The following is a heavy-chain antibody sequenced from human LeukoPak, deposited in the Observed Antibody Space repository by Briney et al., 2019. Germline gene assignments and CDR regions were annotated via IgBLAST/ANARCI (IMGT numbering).Heavy chain of an antibody. V-gene: IGHV3-48*01. J-gene: IGHJ4*02. Sequence: TGGSLRLSCAASGFTFSSYSMNWVRQAPGKGLEWVSYISSSSSTIYYADSVKDRFTISRDNAKNSLYLQMNSLRAEDTAVYYCARDLGYSYGPLGYWGQGTLVTVSS. CDR1: GFTFSSYS. D-gene: IGHD5-18*01. CDR2: ISSSSSTI. CDR3: ARDLGYSYGPLGY.